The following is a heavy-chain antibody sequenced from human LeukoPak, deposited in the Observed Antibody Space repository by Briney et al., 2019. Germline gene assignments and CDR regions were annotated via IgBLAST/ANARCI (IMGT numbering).Heavy chain of an antibody. CDR1: GFTFDDYG. D-gene: IGHD6-19*01. V-gene: IGHV3-20*04. CDR3: ARGTGIAVAASGY. CDR2: INWNGGST. J-gene: IGHJ4*02. Sequence: GSLRLSCAASGFTFDDYGMSWFRQAPGKGLEWVSGINWNGGSTGYADPVKGRFTISRDNAKNSLYLQMNSLRAEDTALYYCARGTGIAVAASGYWGQGTLVTVSS.